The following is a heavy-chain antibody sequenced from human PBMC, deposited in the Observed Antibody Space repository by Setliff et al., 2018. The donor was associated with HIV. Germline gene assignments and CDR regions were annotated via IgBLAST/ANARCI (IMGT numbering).Heavy chain of an antibody. CDR3: ARVPYRSAWFSGGHDAFDV. CDR1: GYTFNRYG. V-gene: IGHV1-18*01. J-gene: IGHJ3*01. Sequence: GASVKVSCKSSGYTFNRYGTSWVRQAPGQGLEWMGWISGYNGNTKYVQNLQGGVTMSTDTSTSTVYMELRSLRSDDTAVYFCARVPYRSAWFSGGHDAFDVWGQGTMVTVSS. CDR2: ISGYNGNT. D-gene: IGHD6-19*01.